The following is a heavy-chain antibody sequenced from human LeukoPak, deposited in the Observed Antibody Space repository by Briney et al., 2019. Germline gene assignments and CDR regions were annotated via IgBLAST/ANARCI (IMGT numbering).Heavy chain of an antibody. V-gene: IGHV4-59*12. J-gene: IGHJ4*02. Sequence: NSSETLSLTCTVSGGSISSYYWSWIRQPPAKGLEWIGYIYYSGSTNYNPSLKSRVTISVDTSKNQFSLKLSSVTAADTAVYYCARTPNTVTTGPDYWGQGTLVTVSS. CDR1: GGSISSYY. CDR3: ARTPNTVTTGPDY. CDR2: IYYSGST. D-gene: IGHD4-17*01.